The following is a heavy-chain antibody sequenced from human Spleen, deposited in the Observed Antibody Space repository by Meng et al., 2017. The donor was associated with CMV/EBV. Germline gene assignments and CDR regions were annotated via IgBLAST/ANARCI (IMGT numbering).Heavy chain of an antibody. D-gene: IGHD6-6*01. Sequence: YAINWVRQATGPGLAWMGWLHPNRGNTGYAQKFQGRVTITRNTSISTAYMELSSLRSEDTAVYYCARKPDPRKYSSSSDTGWYFDLWGRGTLVTVSS. CDR1: YA. CDR2: LHPNRGNT. V-gene: IGHV1-8*03. CDR3: ARKPDPRKYSSSSDTGWYFDL. J-gene: IGHJ2*01.